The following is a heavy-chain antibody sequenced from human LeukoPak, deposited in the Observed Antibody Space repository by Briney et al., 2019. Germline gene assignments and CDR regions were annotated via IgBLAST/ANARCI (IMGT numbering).Heavy chain of an antibody. CDR1: GFTFDDYA. D-gene: IGHD2-8*01. CDR2: ISWNSGSI. Sequence: GGSLRLSCAASGFTFDDYAMHWVRQAPGKGLEWVSGISWNSGSIGYADSVKGPFTISRHNAKNSLYLQMNSLRPDDTALYSCVQQGGRDTYGRNWYLGLWGRGTLVTVSS. V-gene: IGHV3-9*01. J-gene: IGHJ2*01. CDR3: VQQGGRDTYGRNWYLGL.